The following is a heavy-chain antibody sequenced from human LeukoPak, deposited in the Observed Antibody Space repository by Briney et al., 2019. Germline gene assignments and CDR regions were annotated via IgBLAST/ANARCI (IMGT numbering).Heavy chain of an antibody. CDR2: MNPNSGNT. D-gene: IGHD3-22*01. J-gene: IGHJ3*02. V-gene: IGHV1-8*01. CDR1: GYTFTSYD. Sequence: GASVKVSCKASGYTFTSYDINWVRQATGQGLEWMGWMNPNSGNTGYAQKFQGRVTMTRNTSISTAYMELSSLRSEDTAVYYCAIIYDSSGYSELDAFDIWGQGTMVTVSS. CDR3: AIIYDSSGYSELDAFDI.